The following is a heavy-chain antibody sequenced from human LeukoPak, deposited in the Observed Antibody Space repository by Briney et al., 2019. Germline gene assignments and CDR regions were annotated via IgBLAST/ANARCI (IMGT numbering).Heavy chain of an antibody. D-gene: IGHD4-17*01. Sequence: GGSLRLSCAASGFTFSDYYMSSIRQAPGKGLEWVSYISSSGSTIYYADSVKGRFTISRDNAKNSLYLQMNSLRAEDTAVYYCARASVTTNYYYYMDVWGKGTTVTVSS. CDR1: GFTFSDYY. CDR2: ISSSGSTI. J-gene: IGHJ6*03. V-gene: IGHV3-11*04. CDR3: ARASVTTNYYYYMDV.